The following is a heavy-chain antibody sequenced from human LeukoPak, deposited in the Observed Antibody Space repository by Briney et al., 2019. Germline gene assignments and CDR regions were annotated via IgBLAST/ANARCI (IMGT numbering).Heavy chain of an antibody. J-gene: IGHJ4*02. CDR3: ASVSYDFLRGYPDPTTKFDY. V-gene: IGHV4-34*01. CDR1: GGSFRRYY. CDR2: INHSGST. Sequence: SETLSLTCAVYGGSFRRYYWSWLRQPPGKGLEWIGEINHSGSTNYNPSLKSRVTISVDTSKDQFSLKLSSVTAWEPAVYYCASVSYDFLRGYPDPTTKFDYWGQGTLVTVSS. D-gene: IGHD3-3*01.